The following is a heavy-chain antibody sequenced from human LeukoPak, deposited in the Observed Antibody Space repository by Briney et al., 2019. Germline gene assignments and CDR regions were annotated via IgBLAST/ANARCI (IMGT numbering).Heavy chain of an antibody. CDR3: ARQDYYDSSGYYAFDI. CDR1: GGSISSGSYY. CDR2: IYYSGST. Sequence: SETLSLTCTVSGGSISSGSYYWSWIRQPPGKGLEWIGYIYYSGSTYYNPSLKSRVTISVDTSKNQFSLKLSSVTAADTAVYYCARQDYYDSSGYYAFDIWGQGTMVTVSS. V-gene: IGHV4-30-4*08. J-gene: IGHJ3*02. D-gene: IGHD3-22*01.